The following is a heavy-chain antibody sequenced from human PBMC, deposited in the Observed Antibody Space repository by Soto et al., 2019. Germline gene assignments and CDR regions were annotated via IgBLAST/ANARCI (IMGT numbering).Heavy chain of an antibody. CDR1: GGSISSSTYY. D-gene: IGHD6-19*01. CDR2: IYYSGSI. Sequence: SETLSVTCSVSGGSISSSTYYWGWIRQPPGKGLEWIGSIYYSGSIYYNPSLKSRVTISVDTSKNQFSLKLSSVTAAETAVYYCARQSSGWYNWFDPWGQGTLVTVS. J-gene: IGHJ5*02. V-gene: IGHV4-39*01. CDR3: ARQSSGWYNWFDP.